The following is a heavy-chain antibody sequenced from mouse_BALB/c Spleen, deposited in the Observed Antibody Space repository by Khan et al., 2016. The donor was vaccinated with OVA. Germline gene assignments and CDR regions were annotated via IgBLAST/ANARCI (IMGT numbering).Heavy chain of an antibody. J-gene: IGHJ3*01. D-gene: IGHD1-1*01. Sequence: EVELVESGGDLVKPGGSLKLSCAASGFTFSTYGMSWVRQTPDKRLEWVATISTGGSYTYYPDSVKGRFTISRDNAKNTLYLQMSSLKAEDTSLFYGARVAYYYDSGGLDYWGQGTVGTVSA. CDR3: ARVAYYYDSGGLDY. V-gene: IGHV5-6*01. CDR1: GFTFSTYG. CDR2: ISTGGSYT.